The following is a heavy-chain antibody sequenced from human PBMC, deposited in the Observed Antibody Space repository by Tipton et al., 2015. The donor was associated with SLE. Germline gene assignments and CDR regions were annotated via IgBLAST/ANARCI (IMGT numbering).Heavy chain of an antibody. V-gene: IGHV5-51*03. CDR2: IQPGDSDT. J-gene: IGHJ4*02. CDR3: ARGVATMASGDFDY. Sequence: VQLVQSGAEVKKTGESLKISCKGSGYSFTDYWIGWVRQMPGKGLEWMGIIQPGDSDTRYSPSFQGQVTISADKSISTAYLQWSRLKASDTAIYYCARGVATMASGDFDYWGQGTLVTVSS. CDR1: GYSFTDYW. D-gene: IGHD5-24*01.